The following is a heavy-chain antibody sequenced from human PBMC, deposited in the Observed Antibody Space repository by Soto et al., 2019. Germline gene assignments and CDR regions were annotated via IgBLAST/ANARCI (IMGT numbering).Heavy chain of an antibody. V-gene: IGHV1-69*06. J-gene: IGHJ3*02. D-gene: IGHD3-16*01. Sequence: QVQLVQSGAEVKKPGSSVKVSCKASGGTFNSYTVSWVRQAPGQGLEWMGGIIPIFERANYAQKFQGRVTITADKSTNTVHMELGSLRSEDTAVYYCARERAQTSDYPHPSEPFDIWGQGTMVTVSS. CDR2: IIPIFERA. CDR3: ARERAQTSDYPHPSEPFDI. CDR1: GGTFNSYT.